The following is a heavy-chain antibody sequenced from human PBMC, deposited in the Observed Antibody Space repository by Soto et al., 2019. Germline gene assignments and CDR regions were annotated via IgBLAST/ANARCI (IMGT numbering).Heavy chain of an antibody. D-gene: IGHD3-16*01. Sequence: SAKVSCKACGYTLTSYCICWLRQAPGQGVEWRGWIRANNGNTTKAQKLQGRVTMTTDQSTSTAYMELRSRRLADAAVYAYEGARGSASGLDPWGKGTLVTVSS. J-gene: IGHJ5*02. CDR2: IRANNGNT. V-gene: IGHV1-18*01. CDR3: EGARGSASGLDP. CDR1: GYTLTSYC.